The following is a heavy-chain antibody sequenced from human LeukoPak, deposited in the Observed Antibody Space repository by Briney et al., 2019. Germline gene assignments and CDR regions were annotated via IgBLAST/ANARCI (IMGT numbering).Heavy chain of an antibody. J-gene: IGHJ4*02. CDR2: ISGSGSTT. CDR1: GFTFSSYA. D-gene: IGHD3-3*01. Sequence: GSLRLSCAASGFTFSSYAMSWVRQAPGKGLEWVSTISGSGSTTYYADLVRGRFTISRDNSKNTLYLQMNSLRAEDTAVYYCAKESGQYDYWGQGTLVTVSS. V-gene: IGHV3-23*01. CDR3: AKESGQYDY.